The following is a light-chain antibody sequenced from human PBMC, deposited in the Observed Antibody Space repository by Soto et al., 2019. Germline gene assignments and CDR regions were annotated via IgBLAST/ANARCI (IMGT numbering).Light chain of an antibody. CDR1: QRVGSN. V-gene: IGKV3-15*01. CDR2: GIS. CDR3: QQYTSWPLT. J-gene: IGKJ5*01. Sequence: ELVLTQSPATLSVSPGERATLSCRASQRVGSNYFAWYQQKPGQAPRLLIYGISARATGIPDRFSGSGSGTEFTLTISSLQSEDFAVYYCQQYTSWPLTFGQGTRLEIK.